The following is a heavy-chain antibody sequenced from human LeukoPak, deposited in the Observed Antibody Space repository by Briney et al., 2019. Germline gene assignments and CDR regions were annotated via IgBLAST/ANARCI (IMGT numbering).Heavy chain of an antibody. J-gene: IGHJ4*02. V-gene: IGHV4-59*01. CDR2: IDHTGST. CDR3: ASRKLGNDY. CDR1: GDSISIYY. D-gene: IGHD7-27*01. Sequence: SETLSLTCSVSGDSISIYYWSRIRQPPGKGLEWIGYIDHTGSTNYNPSLNSRVTISRDTSKNHFSLELSSVTAADTAVYYCASRKLGNDYWGQGTLVTVSS.